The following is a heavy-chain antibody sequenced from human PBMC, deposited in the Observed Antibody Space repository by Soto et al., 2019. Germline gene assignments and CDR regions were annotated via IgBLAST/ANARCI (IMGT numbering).Heavy chain of an antibody. CDR3: ARDRSSSWTNYYHTVMDV. CDR2: INPNSGGT. J-gene: IGHJ6*04. CDR1: GYTFTGYY. D-gene: IGHD6-13*01. Sequence: ASVKVSCKASGYTFTGYYMHWVRQAPGQGLEWMGWINPNSGGTNYAQKFQGWVTMTRDTSISTAYMELSRLRSDDTAVYYCARDRSSSWTNYYHTVMDVWGKGTRVIV. V-gene: IGHV1-2*04.